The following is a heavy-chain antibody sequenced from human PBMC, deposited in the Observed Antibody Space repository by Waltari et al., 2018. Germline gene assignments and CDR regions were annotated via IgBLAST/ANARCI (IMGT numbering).Heavy chain of an antibody. CDR1: GGSISSSSYY. D-gene: IGHD3-10*01. CDR2: IYYSGST. Sequence: QLQLQESGPGLVKPSETLSLTCTVSGGSISSSSYYWGWIRQPPGKGLEWIGSIYYSGSTYYNPSPKSRVTISVDTSKNQFSLKLSSVTAADTAVYYCARDRYGSGSDAFDIWGQGTMVTVSS. CDR3: ARDRYGSGSDAFDI. V-gene: IGHV4-39*07. J-gene: IGHJ3*02.